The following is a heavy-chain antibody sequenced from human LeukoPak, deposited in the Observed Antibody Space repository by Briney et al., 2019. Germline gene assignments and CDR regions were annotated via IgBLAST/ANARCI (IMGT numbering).Heavy chain of an antibody. V-gene: IGHV3-48*03. J-gene: IGHJ4*02. D-gene: IGHD3-10*01. CDR1: GFTFSSFE. CDR2: ISASGSTK. CDR3: ARGMRMVRGVTFDY. Sequence: GGSLRLSCTTSGFTFSSFEMNWVRQAPRKGLEWVSYISASGSTKYYADSVKGRFTISRDNTKNSLYLQMNSLRAEDTAVYYCARGMRMVRGVTFDYWGQGTLVTVSS.